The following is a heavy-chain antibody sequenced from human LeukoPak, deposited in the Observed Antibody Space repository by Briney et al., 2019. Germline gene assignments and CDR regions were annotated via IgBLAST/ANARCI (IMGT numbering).Heavy chain of an antibody. V-gene: IGHV3-11*04. D-gene: IGHD5-18*01. Sequence: GGSLRLSCAASGFTFSDYYMSWLRQAPGKGLEWVSYISSSGSTIYYADSVKGRFTISRDNAKNSLYLQMNSLRAEDTAVYYCATQKRGYSYGYVFLFDYWGQGTLVTVSS. J-gene: IGHJ4*02. CDR1: GFTFSDYY. CDR2: ISSSGSTI. CDR3: ATQKRGYSYGYVFLFDY.